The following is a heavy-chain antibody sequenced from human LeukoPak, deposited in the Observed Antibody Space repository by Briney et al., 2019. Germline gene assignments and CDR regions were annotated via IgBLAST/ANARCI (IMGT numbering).Heavy chain of an antibody. D-gene: IGHD1-1*01. Sequence: SETLSLTCTVSGDSISSYSWSSIRQPPGKGLEWIGYIYYSESSNYNPSVKSRVTMSVDTSKNQCSLKLSSVTAADTAVYYCARDKRNSGALDIWGQGTVVTVSS. CDR3: ARDKRNSGALDI. V-gene: IGHV4-59*01. J-gene: IGHJ3*02. CDR1: GDSISSYS. CDR2: IYYSESS.